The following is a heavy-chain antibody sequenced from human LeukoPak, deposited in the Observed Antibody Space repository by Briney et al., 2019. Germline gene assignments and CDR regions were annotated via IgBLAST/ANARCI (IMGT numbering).Heavy chain of an antibody. CDR3: ARIQLVRGVHWFDP. CDR1: GGSISSYY. V-gene: IGHV4-59*01. D-gene: IGHD3-10*01. J-gene: IGHJ5*02. CDR2: IYYSGST. Sequence: PSETLSLTCTVSGGSISSYYWSWIRQPPGKGLEWIGYIYYSGSTNYNPSLKSRVTISVDTSKNRFSLKLSSVTAADTAVYYCARIQLVRGVHWFDPWGQGTLVTVSS.